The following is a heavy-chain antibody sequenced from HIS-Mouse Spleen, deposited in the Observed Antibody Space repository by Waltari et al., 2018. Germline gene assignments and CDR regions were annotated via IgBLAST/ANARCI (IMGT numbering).Heavy chain of an antibody. CDR3: AREIPYSSSWYDWYFDL. V-gene: IGHV4-39*07. Sequence: QLQLQESGPGLVKPSETMSLTCTASGGPISSSIYYWGGIRQPPGKGLEWIGSIYYSGSTYYNPSLKSRVTISVDTSKNQFPLKLSSVTAADTAVYYCAREIPYSSSWYDWYFDLWGRGTLVTVSS. D-gene: IGHD6-13*01. CDR2: IYYSGST. CDR1: GGPISSSIYY. J-gene: IGHJ2*01.